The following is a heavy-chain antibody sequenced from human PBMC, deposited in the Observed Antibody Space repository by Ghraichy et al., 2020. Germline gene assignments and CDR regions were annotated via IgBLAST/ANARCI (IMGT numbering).Heavy chain of an antibody. V-gene: IGHV4-34*01. CDR1: GGSFSDYS. CDR3: ASVVTIFGVIIGYYFDY. D-gene: IGHD3-3*01. Sequence: GSLRLSCAVYGGSFSDYSWSWIRQPPGKGLEWIGEINHNGITSYNPSLKSRVTISVDTSKNQFSLRLSSVTAADTAAYYCASVVTIFGVIIGYYFDYWGQGTLVTVSS. J-gene: IGHJ4*02. CDR2: INHNGIT.